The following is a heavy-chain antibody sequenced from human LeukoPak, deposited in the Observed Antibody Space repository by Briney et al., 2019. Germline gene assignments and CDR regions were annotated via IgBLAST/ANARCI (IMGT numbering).Heavy chain of an antibody. J-gene: IGHJ3*02. CDR1: GFTFSGYG. CDR2: ISYDGSNK. D-gene: IGHD1-26*01. CDR3: ATIEIPLVGATIGGSYAFDI. V-gene: IGHV3-30*03. Sequence: GRSLRLSCAASGFTFSGYGMHWVRQAPGKGLEWVAVISYDGSNKYYADSVKGRFTISRDNSKNTLYLQMNSLRAEDTAVYYCATIEIPLVGATIGGSYAFDIWGQGTMVTVSS.